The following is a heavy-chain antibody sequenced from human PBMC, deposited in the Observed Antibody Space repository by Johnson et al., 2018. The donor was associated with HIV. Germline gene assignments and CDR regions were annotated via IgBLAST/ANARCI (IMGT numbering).Heavy chain of an antibody. D-gene: IGHD1-26*01. CDR3: ARGGKWGIVGARGAFDI. V-gene: IGHV3-30*04. CDR1: GFTFSSYA. J-gene: IGHJ3*02. CDR2: ISYDGSNK. Sequence: QVYLVESGGGVIQPGRSLRLSCAASGFTFSSYAMHWVRQAPGKGLEWVAVISYDGSNKYYADSVTGRFTISRDNSKNTLYLQMNSLRAEDTAVDYCARGGKWGIVGARGAFDIWGQGTMVTVSS.